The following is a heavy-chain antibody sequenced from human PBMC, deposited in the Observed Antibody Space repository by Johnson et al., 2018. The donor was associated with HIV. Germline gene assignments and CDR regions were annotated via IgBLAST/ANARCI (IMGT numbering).Heavy chain of an antibody. D-gene: IGHD3-10*01. CDR3: ARDRGKAGYAFDI. V-gene: IGHV3-30-3*01. CDR2: ISYDGSNK. CDR1: GFTFSSYA. Sequence: QVQLVESGGGVVQPGRSLRLSCAASGFTFSSYAMHWVRQAPGKGLEWVAVISYDGSNKYYADSVKGRFTISRDNSENTLYLQMNSLRAEDTAVYYCARDRGKAGYAFDIWGQGTMVTVSS. J-gene: IGHJ3*02.